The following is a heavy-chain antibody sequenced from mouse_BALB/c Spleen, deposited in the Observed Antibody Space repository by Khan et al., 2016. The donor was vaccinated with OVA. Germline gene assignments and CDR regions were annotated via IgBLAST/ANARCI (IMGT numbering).Heavy chain of an antibody. CDR3: ARVGYHGTMDF. V-gene: IGHV9-3-1*01. CDR2: INTYTGEP. CDR1: GFTFTNYG. Sequence: QIQLVQSGPELKKPGETVQISCKASGFTFTNYGMNWVRQAPGKGLKWMGWINTYTGEPTFTDDFKGRFAFSLETSAITAYLQINSLKNEDTATYFCARVGYHGTMDFWGQGTSVTVSS. D-gene: IGHD2-14*01. J-gene: IGHJ4*01.